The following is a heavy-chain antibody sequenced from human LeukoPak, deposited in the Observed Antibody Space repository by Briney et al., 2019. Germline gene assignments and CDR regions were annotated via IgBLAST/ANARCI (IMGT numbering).Heavy chain of an antibody. CDR1: GGSISSYY. V-gene: IGHV4-59*01. CDR3: ARGERTYSSGAWSYYYYYYMDV. J-gene: IGHJ6*03. D-gene: IGHD6-19*01. CDR2: IYYSGST. Sequence: SETLSLTCTVSGGSISSYYWSWIRQPPGKGLEWIGYIYYSGSTNYNPSPKSRVTISVDTSKNQFSLKLSSVTAADTAVYYCARGERTYSSGAWSYYYYYYMDVWGKGTTVTISS.